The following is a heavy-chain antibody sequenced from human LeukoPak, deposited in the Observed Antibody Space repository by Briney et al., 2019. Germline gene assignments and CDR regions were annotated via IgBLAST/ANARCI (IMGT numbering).Heavy chain of an antibody. Sequence: GGSLRLSCAASGFTFSSYGMHWVRRAPGKGLEWVAFIRYDGSNKYYADSVKGRFTISRDSSKNTLYLQMNSLRPEDTAVYYCARAKDGYNREAELAYWGQGTLVTVSS. V-gene: IGHV3-30*02. CDR2: IRYDGSNK. J-gene: IGHJ4*02. CDR3: ARAKDGYNREAELAY. D-gene: IGHD5-24*01. CDR1: GFTFSSYG.